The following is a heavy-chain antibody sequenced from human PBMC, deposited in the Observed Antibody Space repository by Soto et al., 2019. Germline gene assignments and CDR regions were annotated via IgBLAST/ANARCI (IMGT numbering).Heavy chain of an antibody. J-gene: IGHJ4*02. CDR3: ARDPSDYILPFDY. D-gene: IGHD4-17*01. CDR1: GGSINPYY. CDR2: IYSCGST. V-gene: IGHV4-59*01. Sequence: PSETLSLTCTVSGGSINPYYWSWIRQPPGKGLEWIGWIYSCGSTNYNPSLKSRVTISVDTSKNQFSLHLSSVTAADTAVYYCARDPSDYILPFDYWGLGTLVTVSS.